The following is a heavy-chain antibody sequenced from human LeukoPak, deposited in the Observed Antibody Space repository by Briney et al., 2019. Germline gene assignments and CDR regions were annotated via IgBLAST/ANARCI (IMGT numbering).Heavy chain of an antibody. V-gene: IGHV1-69*06. CDR2: IIPIFGTA. CDR1: GYTFTSYD. Sequence: SVKVSCKASGYTFTSYDINWVRQAPGQGLEWMGGIIPIFGTANYAQKFQGRVTITADKSTSTAYMELSSLRSEDTAVYYCARSRRPVTTSSYYYYYMDVWGKGTTVTVSS. CDR3: ARSRRPVTTSSYYYYYMDV. J-gene: IGHJ6*03. D-gene: IGHD4-17*01.